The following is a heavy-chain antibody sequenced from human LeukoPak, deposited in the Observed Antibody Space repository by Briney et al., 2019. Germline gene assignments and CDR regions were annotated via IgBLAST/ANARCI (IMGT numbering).Heavy chain of an antibody. CDR1: RFTFSSYG. CDR3: AKEGDGAARFAFDI. V-gene: IGHV3-30*18. CDR2: VSSDGGTK. J-gene: IGHJ3*02. Sequence: GGSLRLSCAASRFTFSSYGMHWVRQAPGKGLEWVAVVSSDGGTKYYADSVKGRFTISRDNSKNTLYLQMNSLKTEDMAVYYCAKEGDGAARFAFDIWGQGTMVTVSS. D-gene: IGHD6-6*01.